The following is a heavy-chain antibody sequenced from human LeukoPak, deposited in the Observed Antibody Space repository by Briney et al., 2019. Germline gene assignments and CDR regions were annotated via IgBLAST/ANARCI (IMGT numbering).Heavy chain of an antibody. J-gene: IGHJ4*02. Sequence: GGSLRLSCAASGFTISSYAIHWVRQAPGKGLEWVAVISYDGSNKYYADSVKGRFTISRDNSKNTLYLQMNSLRAEDTAVYYCARPERIQLWLPIDYWGQGTLVTVSS. V-gene: IGHV3-30-3*01. CDR3: ARPERIQLWLPIDY. D-gene: IGHD5-18*01. CDR2: ISYDGSNK. CDR1: GFTISSYA.